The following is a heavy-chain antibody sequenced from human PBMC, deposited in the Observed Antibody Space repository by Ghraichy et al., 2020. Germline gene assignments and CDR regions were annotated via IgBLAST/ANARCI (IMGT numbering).Heavy chain of an antibody. CDR1: GFTFSSFA. CDR3: AKGRGADSSWYGFFDY. D-gene: IGHD6-13*01. V-gene: IGHV3-23*01. Sequence: GGSLRLSCAASGFTFSSFAMSWVRQAPGKGLEWVSVISGSGGSTYYADSVKGRFTISRDNSKNTLYLQMNSLRGEDTAVYFCAKGRGADSSWYGFFDYWGQGTLVTVSS. CDR2: ISGSGGST. J-gene: IGHJ4*02.